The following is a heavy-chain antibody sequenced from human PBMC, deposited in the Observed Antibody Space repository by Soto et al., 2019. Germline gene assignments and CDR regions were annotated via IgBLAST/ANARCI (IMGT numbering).Heavy chain of an antibody. CDR2: INPYDSET. CDR3: VSPQFLGSRYIGVDV. J-gene: IGHJ6*02. CDR1: GYTFNTYW. Sequence: GESLKISCKASGYTFNTYWIDWVRQMPGKGLEWMGIINPYDSETIYSPSFEGHVTISVDRSTSTAYLQWKSLKASDTAIYYCVSPQFLGSRYIGVDVWGQGTTVTVSS. V-gene: IGHV5-51*01. D-gene: IGHD2-2*02.